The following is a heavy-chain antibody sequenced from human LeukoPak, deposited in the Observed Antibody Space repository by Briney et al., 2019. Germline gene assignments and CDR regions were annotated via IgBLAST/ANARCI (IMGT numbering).Heavy chain of an antibody. V-gene: IGHV3-23*01. CDR2: VSNNGGYT. Sequence: GGSLRLSGAASGFTFSSSAMSWVRQAPGKGLEWVSAVSNNGGYTYYADSVQGRFTISRDNSKSTLCLQMNSLRAEDTAVYYCAKQLGYCSDGSCYFPYWGQGTLVTVSS. CDR1: GFTFSSSA. CDR3: AKQLGYCSDGSCYFPY. D-gene: IGHD2-15*01. J-gene: IGHJ4*02.